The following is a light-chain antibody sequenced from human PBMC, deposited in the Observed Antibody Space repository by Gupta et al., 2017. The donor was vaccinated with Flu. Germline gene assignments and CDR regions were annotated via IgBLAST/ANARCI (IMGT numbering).Light chain of an antibody. CDR2: DAS. CDR1: QDITNN. J-gene: IGKJ4*01. CDR3: QQDDDLPIT. Sequence: DIQMTQSPSSLSASVGDRVIITCQASQDITNNLNWYQHKPGKAPKLLIYDASILEKGVPSRFSESGSGTDFTFTVSSLQPEDFAKYCCQQDDDLPITFGGGTKVDIK. V-gene: IGKV1-33*01.